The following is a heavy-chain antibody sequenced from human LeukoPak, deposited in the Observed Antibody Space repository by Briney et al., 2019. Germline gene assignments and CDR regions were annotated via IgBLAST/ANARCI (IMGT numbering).Heavy chain of an antibody. CDR3: ARLIYTFGAGRYFDY. Sequence: SETLSLTCTVSGGSISGYYGSWIRQPPGKGLEWIGYISHSGSTNYNPSIKSRVTISVDTSKDQFSLKLSSVTAADTAVDYCARLIYTFGAGRYFDYWGRGTVVTVSS. V-gene: IGHV4-59*08. D-gene: IGHD3/OR15-3a*01. J-gene: IGHJ4*02. CDR1: GGSISGYY. CDR2: ISHSGST.